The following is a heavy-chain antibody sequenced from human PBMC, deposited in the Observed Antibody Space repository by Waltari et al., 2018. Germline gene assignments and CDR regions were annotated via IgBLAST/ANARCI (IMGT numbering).Heavy chain of an antibody. Sequence: VQLVESGGGLVQPGGSLRLSCAASGFTFSSYAMSWVRQAPGKGLEWIGSIYYSGSTYYNPSLKSRVTISVDTSKNQFSLKLSSVTAADTAVYYCARLGPYMVRGTAFDIWGQGTMVTVSS. D-gene: IGHD3-10*01. CDR2: IYYSGST. CDR3: ARLGPYMVRGTAFDI. J-gene: IGHJ3*02. V-gene: IGHV4-39*01. CDR1: GFTFSSYA.